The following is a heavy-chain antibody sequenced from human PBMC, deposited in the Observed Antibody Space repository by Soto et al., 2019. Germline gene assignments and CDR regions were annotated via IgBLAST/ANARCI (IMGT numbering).Heavy chain of an antibody. CDR1: GGSISSSSYY. J-gene: IGHJ5*02. V-gene: IGHV4-39*01. CDR2: IYYSGST. Sequence: NPSETLSLTCTVSGGSISSSSYYWGWIRQPPGKGLEWIGSIYYSGSTYYNPSLKSRVTISVDTSKNQFSLKLSSVTAADTAVYYCARPWRAYSSGWYWFDPWGQGTLVTVSS. CDR3: ARPWRAYSSGWYWFDP. D-gene: IGHD6-19*01.